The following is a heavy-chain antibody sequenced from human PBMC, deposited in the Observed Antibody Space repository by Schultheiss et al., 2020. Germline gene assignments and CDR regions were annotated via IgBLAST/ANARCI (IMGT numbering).Heavy chain of an antibody. Sequence: WGSLRLSCAASGFTFSSYGMHWVRQAPGKGLEWVAVISYDGSNKYYADSVKGRFTISRDNSKNTLYLQMNSLRAEDTAVYYCAKAGGYIVGAIFVSYFDYWGQGTMVTVSS. CDR3: AKAGGYIVGAIFVSYFDY. D-gene: IGHD1-26*01. J-gene: IGHJ4*02. V-gene: IGHV3-30*18. CDR2: ISYDGSNK. CDR1: GFTFSSYG.